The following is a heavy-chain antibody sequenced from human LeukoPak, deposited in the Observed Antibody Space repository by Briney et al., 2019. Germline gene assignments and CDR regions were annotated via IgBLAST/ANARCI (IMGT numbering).Heavy chain of an antibody. Sequence: SETLSLTCTVSGGSISSSSYYWSWIRQPPGKGLEWIGEINHSGSTNYNPSLKSRVTISVDTSKNQFSLKLSSVTAADTAVYYCARLYSSGFNYFDYWGQGTLVTVSS. CDR1: GGSISSSSYY. CDR3: ARLYSSGFNYFDY. V-gene: IGHV4-39*07. D-gene: IGHD6-19*01. CDR2: INHSGST. J-gene: IGHJ4*02.